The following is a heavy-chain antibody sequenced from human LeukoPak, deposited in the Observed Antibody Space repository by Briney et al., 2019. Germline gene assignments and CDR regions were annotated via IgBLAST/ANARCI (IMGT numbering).Heavy chain of an antibody. Sequence: GGSLRLSCAASGFTFSSYAMSWVRQAPGKGLEWVSAISGSGGSTYYADSVKGRFTISRDNSKSTLFLQLNSLRAEDTAIYYCAKPFYNGNYFYYFDYWGQGTLVTVSS. J-gene: IGHJ4*02. CDR2: ISGSGGST. CDR1: GFTFSSYA. CDR3: AKPFYNGNYFYYFDY. D-gene: IGHD1-7*01. V-gene: IGHV3-23*01.